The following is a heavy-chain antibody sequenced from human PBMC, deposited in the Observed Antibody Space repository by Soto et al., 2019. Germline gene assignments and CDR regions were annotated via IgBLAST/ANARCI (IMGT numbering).Heavy chain of an antibody. CDR3: AREEYCSGGSCYVGPXRSGDYAPFYYYYGMDV. CDR1: GYTFTGYY. D-gene: IGHD2-15*01. J-gene: IGHJ6*01. V-gene: IGHV1-2*04. Sequence: ASVKVSCKASGYTFTGYYMHWVRQAPGQGLEWMGWINPNSGGTNYAQKFQGWVTMTRDTSISTAYMELSRLRSDDTAVYYCAREEYCSGGSCYVGPXRSGDYAPFYYYYGMDVWGQGTTVTVSS. CDR2: INPNSGGT.